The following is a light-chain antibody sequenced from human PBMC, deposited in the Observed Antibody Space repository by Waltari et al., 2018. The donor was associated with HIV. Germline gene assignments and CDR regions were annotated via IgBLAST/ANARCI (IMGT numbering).Light chain of an antibody. Sequence: SFDLTQPPSVSASPGQTANITCSGDKLGDKFVSGYQRKTGQSPVLVMYEDTKRPSGIPERFSGSNSGDTATLTISGTLAVDEADYYCQAWDSSIVVFGGGTKLTVL. CDR2: EDT. J-gene: IGLJ2*01. V-gene: IGLV3-1*01. CDR3: QAWDSSIVV. CDR1: KLGDKF.